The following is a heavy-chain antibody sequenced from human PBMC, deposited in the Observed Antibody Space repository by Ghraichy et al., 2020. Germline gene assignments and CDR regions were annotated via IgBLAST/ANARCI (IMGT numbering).Heavy chain of an antibody. J-gene: IGHJ4*02. CDR1: GGSFSGYY. CDR2: INHSGST. V-gene: IGHV4-34*01. D-gene: IGHD3-3*01. CDR3: AREVRFLEWSHPSNDY. Sequence: SDTLSLTCAVYGGSFSGYYWSWIRQPPGKGLEWIGEINHSGSTNYNPSLKSRVTISVDTSKNQFSLKLSSVTAADTAVYYCAREVRFLEWSHPSNDYWGQGTLVTVSS.